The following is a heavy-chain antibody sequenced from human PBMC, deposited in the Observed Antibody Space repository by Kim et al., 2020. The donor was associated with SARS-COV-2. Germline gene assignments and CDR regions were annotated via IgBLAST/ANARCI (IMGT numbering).Heavy chain of an antibody. CDR3: ARDSRRLGYCSGGSCYSYYYYGMDV. D-gene: IGHD2-15*01. V-gene: IGHV4-4*02. CDR1: GGSISSSNW. Sequence: SETLSLTCAVSGGSISSSNWWSWVRQPPGKGLEWIGEIYHSGSTNYNPSLKSRVTISVDKSKNQFSLKLSSVTAADTAVYYCARDSRRLGYCSGGSCYSYYYYGMDVWGQGTTVTVSS. CDR2: IYHSGST. J-gene: IGHJ6*02.